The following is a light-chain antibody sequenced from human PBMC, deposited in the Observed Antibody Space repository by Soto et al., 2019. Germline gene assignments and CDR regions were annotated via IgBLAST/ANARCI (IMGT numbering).Light chain of an antibody. CDR2: EVS. Sequence: QSALTQPPSASGSPGQSVTISCTGTSSDVGGYNYVSWYQQHPGKAPKLMIYEVSKWPSGVPDRFSGSKSGNTASLTVSGLQAEDEADYYCSSYAGSNMVFGGGTKVTVL. V-gene: IGLV2-8*01. CDR1: SSDVGGYNY. CDR3: SSYAGSNMV. J-gene: IGLJ2*01.